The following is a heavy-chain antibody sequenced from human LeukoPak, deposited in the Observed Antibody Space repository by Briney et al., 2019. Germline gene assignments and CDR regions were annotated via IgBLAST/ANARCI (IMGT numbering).Heavy chain of an antibody. Sequence: PSGTLSLTCTVSGGSISSSNWWSWVRQPPGKGLEWIGEIYHSGSTYYNPSLKSRVTISVDTSKNQFSLKLSSVTAADTAVYYCARHSYYYYYMDVWGKGTTVTISS. J-gene: IGHJ6*03. CDR1: GGSISSSNW. V-gene: IGHV4-4*02. CDR2: IYHSGST. CDR3: ARHSYYYYYMDV.